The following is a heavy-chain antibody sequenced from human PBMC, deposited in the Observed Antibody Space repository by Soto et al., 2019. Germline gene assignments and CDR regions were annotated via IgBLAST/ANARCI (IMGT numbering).Heavy chain of an antibody. CDR2: TRNKGNSYTT. J-gene: IGHJ4*02. CDR1: GFSFSDHY. D-gene: IGHD3-16*01. Sequence: EVQLVESGGGLVQPGGSLRLSCVVSGFSFSDHYMNWVRQAPGKGLEWVGRTRNKGNSYTTEYAASVKDRFTISREESKNPTYPAKKQLETEDPGGEFWGKGGGGPGSEFGLRGQGT. CDR3: GKGGGGPGSEFGL. V-gene: IGHV3-72*01.